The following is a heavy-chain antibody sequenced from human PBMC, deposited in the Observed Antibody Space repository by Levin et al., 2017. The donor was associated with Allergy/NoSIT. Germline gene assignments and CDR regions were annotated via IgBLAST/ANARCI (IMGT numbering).Heavy chain of an antibody. D-gene: IGHD3-3*01. CDR2: IIPIFGTA. V-gene: IGHV1-69*06. J-gene: IGHJ6*02. Sequence: EASVKVSCKASGGTFSSYAISWVRQAPGQGLEWMGGIIPIFGTANYAQKFQGRVTITADKSTSTAYMELSSLRSEDTAVYYCASPRLLEWSYDYGMDGWGQGTTVTVSS. CDR3: ASPRLLEWSYDYGMDG. CDR1: GGTFSSYA.